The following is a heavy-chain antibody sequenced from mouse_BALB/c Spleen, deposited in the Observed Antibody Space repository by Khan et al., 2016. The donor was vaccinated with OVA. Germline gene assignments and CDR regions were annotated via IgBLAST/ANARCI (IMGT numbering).Heavy chain of an antibody. D-gene: IGHD1-1*01. Sequence: QVQLQQSGAELAKPGASVKMSCKASGYTFTSYWMHWVKQRPGQGLEWIGYINPSTGYSEYNQKFKDKATLTADKSSSTAYMQLSSLNSDDSAVYYCANHGSSSAWFAYWGQGTLVTVSA. J-gene: IGHJ3*01. CDR1: GYTFTSYW. V-gene: IGHV1-7*01. CDR2: INPSTGYS. CDR3: ANHGSSSAWFAY.